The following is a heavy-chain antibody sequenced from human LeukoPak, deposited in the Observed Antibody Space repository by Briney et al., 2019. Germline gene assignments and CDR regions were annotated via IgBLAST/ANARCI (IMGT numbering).Heavy chain of an antibody. V-gene: IGHV1-24*01. J-gene: IGHJ3*02. CDR2: FDPEDGET. CDR1: GYTLTELS. Sequence: ASVKVSCKVSGYTLTELSMHWVRQAPGKGLEWMGGFDPEDGETIYTQKFQGRVTMTEDTSTDTAYMELSSLRSEDTAVYYCARDLHKITMIVVASDAFDIWGQGTMVTVSS. CDR3: ARDLHKITMIVVASDAFDI. D-gene: IGHD3-22*01.